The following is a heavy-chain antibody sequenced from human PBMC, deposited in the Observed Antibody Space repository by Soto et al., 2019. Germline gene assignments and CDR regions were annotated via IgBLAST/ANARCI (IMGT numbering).Heavy chain of an antibody. CDR1: GFTFDVYA. J-gene: IGHJ4*02. V-gene: IGHV3-9*01. CDR3: AKDISLRGWVYLVVEY. Sequence: EVQLVESGGGWVQPGRSLRLSCAASGFTFDVYAMHWVRQAPGKGLEWVSGINYNSGSVGYADSVKGRFTIYRDNGKNSLHLQMNSLRAEDTAVYYCAKDISLRGWVYLVVEYWGQGTLVTVSP. D-gene: IGHD6-13*01. CDR2: INYNSGSV.